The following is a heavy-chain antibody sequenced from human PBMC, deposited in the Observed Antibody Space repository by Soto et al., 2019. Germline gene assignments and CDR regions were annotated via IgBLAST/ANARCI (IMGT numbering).Heavy chain of an antibody. CDR3: AKTAAAGTFWFDP. V-gene: IGHV3-9*01. CDR1: GFTFDDYA. Sequence: EVQLVESGGGLVQPGRSLRLSCAASGFTFDDYAMLWVRQAPGKGLEWVSGISWNSGSIGYADSVKGRFTISRDNAKNSLYLQMNSLRADDTALYHCAKTAAAGTFWFDPWGQGTLVTVSS. J-gene: IGHJ5*02. D-gene: IGHD6-13*01. CDR2: ISWNSGSI.